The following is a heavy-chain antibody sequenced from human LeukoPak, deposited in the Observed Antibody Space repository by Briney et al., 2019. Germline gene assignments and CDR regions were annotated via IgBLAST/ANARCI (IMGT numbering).Heavy chain of an antibody. D-gene: IGHD6-19*01. CDR3: AKDTGSSGWLDPNDY. V-gene: IGHV3-9*01. CDR1: GFTFDDYA. CDR2: ISWNSGSI. Sequence: PGRSLRLSCAASGFTFDDYAMHWVRQAPGKGLEWVSGISWNSGSIGYADSVKGRFTISRDNAKNSLYLQMNSLRAEDTALYYCAKDTGSSGWLDPNDYWGQGTLVTVSS. J-gene: IGHJ4*02.